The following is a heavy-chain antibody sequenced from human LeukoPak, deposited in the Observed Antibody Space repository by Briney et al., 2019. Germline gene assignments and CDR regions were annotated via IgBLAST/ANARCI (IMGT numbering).Heavy chain of an antibody. V-gene: IGHV3-23*01. Sequence: PGGSLRLSCAASGFSISNSAMSWVRQAPGKGLEWVSLIVASSGSTFYVDSVKGRFTISRDSSKNTLYLQMNSLRAEDMAVYYCAKGAYDYIEMGYFDYWGQGTLVTVSS. CDR2: IVASSGST. CDR1: GFSISNSA. CDR3: AKGAYDYIEMGYFDY. J-gene: IGHJ4*02. D-gene: IGHD5-12*01.